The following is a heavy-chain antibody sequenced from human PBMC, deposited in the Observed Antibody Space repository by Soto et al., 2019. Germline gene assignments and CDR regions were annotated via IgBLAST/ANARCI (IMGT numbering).Heavy chain of an antibody. CDR2: ISTAGST. V-gene: IGHV4-4*07. CDR3: ARHRIYYDRSGYFAFDI. J-gene: IGHJ3*02. CDR1: GGSINNYD. D-gene: IGHD3-22*01. Sequence: SETLSLTCTVSGGSINNYDWSWIRQPADKGLEWIGRISTAGSTNYNPSLQSRATVSVDTSKNQFSLKLRSVTAADTAIYYCARHRIYYDRSGYFAFDIWGQGTMVTVS.